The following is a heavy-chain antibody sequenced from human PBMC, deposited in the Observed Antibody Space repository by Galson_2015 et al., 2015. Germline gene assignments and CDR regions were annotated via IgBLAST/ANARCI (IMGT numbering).Heavy chain of an antibody. D-gene: IGHD6-13*01. J-gene: IGHJ4*02. Sequence: SVKVSCKASGYTFTSYGISWVRQAPGKGLEWMGWISDYNGKTNYAQKLKGRVTMTTDTSTSAAYMELKSLRFDDTAVYYCARGRGSSSWYTGYYFDYWGQGTLVTVSS. CDR2: ISDYNGKT. V-gene: IGHV1-18*01. CDR1: GYTFTSYG. CDR3: ARGRGSSSWYTGYYFDY.